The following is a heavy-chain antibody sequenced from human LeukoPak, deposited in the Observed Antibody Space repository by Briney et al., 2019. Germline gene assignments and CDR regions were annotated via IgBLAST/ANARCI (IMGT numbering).Heavy chain of an antibody. CDR1: GFTFSSYA. J-gene: IGHJ4*02. Sequence: SGGSLRLSCAASGFTFSSYAMNWVRQAPGKGLVWVSRINSDGSSTSYADSVKGRFTISRDNAKNTLYLQMNSLRAEDTAVYYCARGPDSSGYLGGLWGQGTLVTVSS. V-gene: IGHV3-74*01. D-gene: IGHD3-22*01. CDR3: ARGPDSSGYLGGL. CDR2: INSDGSST.